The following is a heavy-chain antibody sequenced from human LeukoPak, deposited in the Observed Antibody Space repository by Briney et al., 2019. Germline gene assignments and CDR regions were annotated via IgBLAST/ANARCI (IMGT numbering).Heavy chain of an antibody. D-gene: IGHD2-2*01. J-gene: IGHJ6*02. CDR2: ITSSGGTT. V-gene: IGHV3-23*01. Sequence: GGSLRLSCVASGFTFSTYAMSWVRQAPGKGLEWVSAITSSGGTTFYSDSVKGRFTVTRDNSKNALYLQMDTLRAEDTAIYYCARYCTSASCTVPDSYYGMDVWGRGTTVTASS. CDR1: GFTFSTYA. CDR3: ARYCTSASCTVPDSYYGMDV.